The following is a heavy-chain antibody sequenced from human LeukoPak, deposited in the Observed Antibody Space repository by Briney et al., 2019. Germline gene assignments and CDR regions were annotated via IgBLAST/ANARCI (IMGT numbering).Heavy chain of an antibody. V-gene: IGHV4-59*01. CDR1: GGSISSYY. J-gene: IGHJ4*02. CDR2: IFYIGST. CDR3: ARELDYYGSGSPTKGYYFDY. D-gene: IGHD3-10*01. Sequence: SETLSLTCTVSGGSISSYYWSWIRQPPGEGRGWSGYIFYIGSTNYNPSLKSRVTISVDTSKNKFSLKLSSVTAADTAVYYCARELDYYGSGSPTKGYYFDYWGQGTLVTVSS.